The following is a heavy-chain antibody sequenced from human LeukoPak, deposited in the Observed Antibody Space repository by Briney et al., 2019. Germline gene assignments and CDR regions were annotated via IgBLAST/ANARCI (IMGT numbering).Heavy chain of an antibody. CDR3: AKALLWFGELLPDDAFDI. CDR1: GFTFSSYA. Sequence: PGGSLRLSCAASGFTFSSYAMSWVRQAPGKGLEWVSAISGSGGSTYYADSVKGRFTISRDNSKNTLYLQMNSLRAEDTAVYYCAKALLWFGELLPDDAFDIWGQGTMVTVSS. CDR2: ISGSGGST. J-gene: IGHJ3*02. V-gene: IGHV3-23*01. D-gene: IGHD3-10*01.